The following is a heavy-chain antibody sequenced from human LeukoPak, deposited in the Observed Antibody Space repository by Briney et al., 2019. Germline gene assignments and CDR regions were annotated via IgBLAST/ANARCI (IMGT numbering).Heavy chain of an antibody. CDR1: GYTFTSYD. J-gene: IGHJ4*02. CDR3: VCGYSYGYFDY. D-gene: IGHD5-18*01. V-gene: IGHV1-8*01. Sequence: ASVKVSCKASGYTFTSYDINWVRQATGQGLEWMGWVNPNSGNTGYAQKFQGRVTMTRNTSISTAYMELSSLRSEDTAVYYCVCGYSYGYFDYWGQGTLVTVSS. CDR2: VNPNSGNT.